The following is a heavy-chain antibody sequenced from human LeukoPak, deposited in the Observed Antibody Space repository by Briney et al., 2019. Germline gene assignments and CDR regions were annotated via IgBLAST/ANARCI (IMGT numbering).Heavy chain of an antibody. CDR2: IYYSGST. CDR3: ARGRFRYYDILTGYSEFDN. CDR1: GGSISSYY. J-gene: IGHJ4*02. Sequence: SETLSLTCTVSGGSISSYYWSWIRQPPGKGLEWIGYIYYSGSTNYSPSLKSRVTISVDTSKNQFSLKLSSVTAADTAVYYCARGRFRYYDILTGYSEFDNWGQGTLVTVSS. V-gene: IGHV4-59*01. D-gene: IGHD3-9*01.